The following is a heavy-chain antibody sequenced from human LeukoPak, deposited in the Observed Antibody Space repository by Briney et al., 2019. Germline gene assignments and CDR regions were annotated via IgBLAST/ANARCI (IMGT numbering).Heavy chain of an antibody. V-gene: IGHV4-34*01. CDR1: GGSFSGYY. CDR2: INHSGST. CDR3: ASSRPYLWFGRSYYFDY. J-gene: IGHJ4*02. D-gene: IGHD3-10*01. Sequence: PSETLSLTCAVYGGSFSGYYWSWIRQPPGKGLEWIGEINHSGSTNYNPSLKSRVTISVDTSKNQFSLKLSSVTAADTAVYYCASSRPYLWFGRSYYFDYWGQGTLVTVFS.